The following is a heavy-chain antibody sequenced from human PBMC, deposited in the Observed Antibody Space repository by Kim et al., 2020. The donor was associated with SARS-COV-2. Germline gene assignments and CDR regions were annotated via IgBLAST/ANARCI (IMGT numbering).Heavy chain of an antibody. D-gene: IGHD2-21*02. J-gene: IGHJ4*02. Sequence: TTYSPSFQGHVTISADKSISTAYLQWSSLKASDTAMYYCATLSRVTANDYWGQGTLVTVSS. V-gene: IGHV5-10-1*01. CDR2: T. CDR3: ATLSRVTANDY.